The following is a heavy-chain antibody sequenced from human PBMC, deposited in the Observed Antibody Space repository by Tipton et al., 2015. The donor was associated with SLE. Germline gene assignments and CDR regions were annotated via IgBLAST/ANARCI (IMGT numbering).Heavy chain of an antibody. CDR1: GGSISSSSYY. J-gene: IGHJ4*02. V-gene: IGHV4-39*01. CDR2: IYHSGST. CDR3: ARLGEDDGVRFYYFDH. D-gene: IGHD3-3*01. Sequence: TLSLTCTVSGGSISSSSYYWGWIRQPPGKGLEWIGSIYHSGSTYYKSSLKSRVTISVDTSKNQFSLKLSSVTAADAAVYYCARLGEDDGVRFYYFDHWGQGNLVAVSS.